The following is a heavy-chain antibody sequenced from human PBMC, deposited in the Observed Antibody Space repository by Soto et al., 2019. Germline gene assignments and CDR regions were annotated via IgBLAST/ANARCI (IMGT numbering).Heavy chain of an antibody. D-gene: IGHD2-2*01. J-gene: IGHJ4*02. CDR2: ISAYNGNT. Sequence: QVQLVQSGAEVKKPGASVKVSCKASGYTFTSYGISWVRQAPGQGLEWMGWISAYNGNTNYAQKLQGRVTMTTDTXTXTAYMELRSLRSDDTAVYYCAREGIVLVPAAMPIDYWGQGTLVTVSS. V-gene: IGHV1-18*01. CDR3: AREGIVLVPAAMPIDY. CDR1: GYTFTSYG.